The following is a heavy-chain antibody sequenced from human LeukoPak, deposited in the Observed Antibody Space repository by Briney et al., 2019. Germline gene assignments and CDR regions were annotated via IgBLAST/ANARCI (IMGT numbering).Heavy chain of an antibody. CDR1: GGSVSSGSYY. CDR2: IYYSGST. V-gene: IGHV4-61*01. Sequence: PSETLSLTCTVSGGSVSSGSYYWSWIRQPPGKGLEWIGCIYYSGSTNYNPSLKSRVTISVDTSKDQFSLRLRSVTAADTAVYYCARAPLAARPCDYWGQGTLVTVSS. J-gene: IGHJ4*02. CDR3: ARAPLAARPCDY. D-gene: IGHD6-6*01.